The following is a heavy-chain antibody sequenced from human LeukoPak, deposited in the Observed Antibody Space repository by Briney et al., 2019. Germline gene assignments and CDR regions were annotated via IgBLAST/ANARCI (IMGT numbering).Heavy chain of an antibody. CDR1: GGSISSYC. J-gene: IGHJ6*03. CDR2: IYYSGST. V-gene: IGHV4-59*01. D-gene: IGHD6-6*01. CDR3: ARTSSSSSGYYYYYYMDV. Sequence: SETLSLTCTVSGGSISSYCWSWIRQPPGKGLEWIGYIYYSGSTNYNPSLKSRVTISVDTSKNQFSLKLSSVTAADTAVYYCARTSSSSSGYYYYYYMDVWGKGTTVTVSS.